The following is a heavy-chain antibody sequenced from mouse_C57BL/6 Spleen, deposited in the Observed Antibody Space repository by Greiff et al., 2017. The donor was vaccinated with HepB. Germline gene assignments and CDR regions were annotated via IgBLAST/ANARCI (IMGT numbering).Heavy chain of an antibody. J-gene: IGHJ1*03. CDR3: AKHGDYGSSSYWYFDV. Sequence: QVQLKESGPGLVAPSQRLSITCTVSGFSFTSYGVDWVRQPPGKGLEWLGVIWGGGSTNYNSALMSRLSISKDNSKSQVFLKMNSLQTDDTAMYYCAKHGDYGSSSYWYFDVWGTGTTVTVSS. CDR1: GFSFTSYG. CDR2: IWGGGST. V-gene: IGHV2-9*01. D-gene: IGHD1-1*01.